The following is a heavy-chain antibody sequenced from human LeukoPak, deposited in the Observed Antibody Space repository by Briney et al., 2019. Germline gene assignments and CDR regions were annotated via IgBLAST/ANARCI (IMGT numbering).Heavy chain of an antibody. D-gene: IGHD4-23*01. CDR1: GYTFTSYG. CDR3: ARDPGGKVWGNWFDP. Sequence: ASVKVSCKASGYTFTSYGISWVRQAPGQGLEWMGWISAYNGNTNYAQKLQGRVTMTTDTSTSTAYMELRSLRSDDTAVYYCARDPGGKVWGNWFDPWGQGTLVTVSS. J-gene: IGHJ5*02. CDR2: ISAYNGNT. V-gene: IGHV1-18*01.